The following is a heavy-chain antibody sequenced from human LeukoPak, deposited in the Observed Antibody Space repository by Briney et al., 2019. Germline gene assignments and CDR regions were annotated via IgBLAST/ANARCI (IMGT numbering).Heavy chain of an antibody. CDR2: INHSGST. V-gene: IGHV4-34*01. Sequence: PSETLSLTCAVYGGSFSGYYWSWIRQPPGKGLEWIGEINHSGSTSYNPSLKSRVTISVDTSKNHFSLKLSSVTAADTAVYYCARDPMMGGSFAFDIWGQGKMFTVSS. D-gene: IGHD2-15*01. J-gene: IGHJ3*02. CDR1: GGSFSGYY. CDR3: ARDPMMGGSFAFDI.